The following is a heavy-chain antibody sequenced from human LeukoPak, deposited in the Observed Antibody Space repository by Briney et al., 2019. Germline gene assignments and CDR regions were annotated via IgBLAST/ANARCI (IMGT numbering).Heavy chain of an antibody. CDR3: ARLASQYCSSTSCYRVGAFDI. D-gene: IGHD2-2*01. CDR2: IYYSGST. Sequence: SETLSLTCTVSGGSISSGGYYWSWIRQHPGKGLEWIGYIYYSGSTYYNPSLKSRVTISVDTSKNQFSLKLSSVTAADTAVYYCARLASQYCSSTSCYRVGAFDIWGQGTMVTVSS. J-gene: IGHJ3*02. V-gene: IGHV4-31*03. CDR1: GGSISSGGYY.